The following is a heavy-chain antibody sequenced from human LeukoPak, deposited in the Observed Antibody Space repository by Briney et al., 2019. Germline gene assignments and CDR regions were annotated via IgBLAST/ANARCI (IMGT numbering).Heavy chain of an antibody. CDR2: ISGSGGST. CDR3: AKFAYDTQKSDLPV. D-gene: IGHD3-22*01. Sequence: GGSLRLSWVASGFTSSSYAMSWVRQAQGKGLGWVSAISGSGGSTYYADSVKGRFTISRDNSKNTLYLQMNSLRVGDTAVYYCAKFAYDTQKSDLPVWGQGTLVTVSS. J-gene: IGHJ4*02. CDR1: GFTSSSYA. V-gene: IGHV3-23*01.